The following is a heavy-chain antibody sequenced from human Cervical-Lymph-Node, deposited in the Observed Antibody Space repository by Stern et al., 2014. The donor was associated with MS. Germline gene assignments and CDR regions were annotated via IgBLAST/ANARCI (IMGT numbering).Heavy chain of an antibody. CDR3: ARIGDDDGDFRLCY. Sequence: VQLEESGPGLVKLSQTLSLTCTVSGGSISSGGYSWSWLRQPPGKGLEWVGYIYYTGSTYYNPSLKSRLAISVDTSKNQFSLKVRSVTAADTAVYYCARIGDDDGDFRLCYWGQGTLVTVSS. V-gene: IGHV4-31*03. J-gene: IGHJ4*02. CDR2: IYYTGST. CDR1: GGSISSGGYS. D-gene: IGHD4-17*01.